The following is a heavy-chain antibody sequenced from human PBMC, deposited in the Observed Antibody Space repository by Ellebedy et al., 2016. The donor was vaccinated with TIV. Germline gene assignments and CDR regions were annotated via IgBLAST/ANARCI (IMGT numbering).Heavy chain of an antibody. Sequence: ASVKVSXXASGYTFTSYYMHWVRQAPGQGPEWMGIINPSGGSTSYAQKFQGRVTMTRDTSTSTVYMELSSLRSEDTAVYYCARDDCSGGSCYVGGGTGYWGQGTLVTVSS. V-gene: IGHV1-46*01. CDR2: INPSGGST. CDR1: GYTFTSYY. CDR3: ARDDCSGGSCYVGGGTGY. D-gene: IGHD2-15*01. J-gene: IGHJ4*02.